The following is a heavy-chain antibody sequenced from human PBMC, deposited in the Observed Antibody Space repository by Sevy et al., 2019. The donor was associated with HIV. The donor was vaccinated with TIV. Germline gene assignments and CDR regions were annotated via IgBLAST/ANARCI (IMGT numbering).Heavy chain of an antibody. V-gene: IGHV3-11*01. CDR2: ISGSDNTI. CDR1: GFTFSDYY. Sequence: GGSLRLSCAASGFTFSDYYMSWIRQAPGKGLEWLSYISGSDNTIYYADSVKGRFTISRDNAKNSLYLQMNSQRAEDTAVYYCASDHVKDGDLGDYYYFAMDVWGQGTSVTVSS. D-gene: IGHD4-17*01. J-gene: IGHJ6*02. CDR3: ASDHVKDGDLGDYYYFAMDV.